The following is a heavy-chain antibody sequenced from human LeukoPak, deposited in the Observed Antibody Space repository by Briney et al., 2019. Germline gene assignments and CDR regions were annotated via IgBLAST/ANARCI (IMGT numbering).Heavy chain of an antibody. CDR3: AYPGYYYYGMDV. J-gene: IGHJ6*02. Sequence: ASVKVSCKASGYTFTSYYMHWVRQAPGQGLEWMGIINPTGGSTSSAQKFQGRVTMTRDTSTSTVYMELSSLRSEDTAVYYCAYPGYYYYGMDVWGQGTTVTVSS. V-gene: IGHV1-46*01. CDR1: GYTFTSYY. D-gene: IGHD3-10*01. CDR2: INPTGGST.